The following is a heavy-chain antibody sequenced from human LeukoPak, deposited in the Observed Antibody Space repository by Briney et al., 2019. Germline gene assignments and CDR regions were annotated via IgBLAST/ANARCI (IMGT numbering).Heavy chain of an antibody. CDR3: AREVGALDY. CDR1: GGSISSYY. V-gene: IGHV4-59*12. D-gene: IGHD1-26*01. CDR2: IYYSGST. J-gene: IGHJ4*02. Sequence: SETLSLTCTVSGGSISSYYWSWIRQPPGKGLEWIGYIYYSGSTYYNPSLKSRVTISVDTSKNQFSLKLSSVTAADTAVYYCAREVGALDYWGQGTLVTVSS.